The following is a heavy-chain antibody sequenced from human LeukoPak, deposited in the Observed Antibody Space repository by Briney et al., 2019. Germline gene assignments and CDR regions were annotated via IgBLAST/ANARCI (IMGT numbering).Heavy chain of an antibody. D-gene: IGHD3-22*01. CDR1: GFTFSNYG. Sequence: GGSLRLSCAASGFTFSNYGMNWVRQAPGKGLEWVSGISGSGGSTYYADSVKGRFTISRDNSKNTLYVQMNSLRVEDTAVYYCARSLGSSGYQDYWGQGTLVTVSS. V-gene: IGHV3-23*01. J-gene: IGHJ4*02. CDR2: ISGSGGST. CDR3: ARSLGSSGYQDY.